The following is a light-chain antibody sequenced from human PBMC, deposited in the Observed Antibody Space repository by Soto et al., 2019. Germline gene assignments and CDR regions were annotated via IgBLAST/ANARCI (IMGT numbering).Light chain of an antibody. CDR3: QQSYSTPFT. CDR2: AAS. J-gene: IGKJ3*01. V-gene: IGKV1-39*01. Sequence: DIQMTQTEASLSASVGDRVTITCRASQSISNYLTWYQQKPGKAPNLLIYAASTLQSGVPSRFSGSGSGTDFTLTISSLQPEDFATYYCQQSYSTPFTFGPGAKVVS. CDR1: QSISNY.